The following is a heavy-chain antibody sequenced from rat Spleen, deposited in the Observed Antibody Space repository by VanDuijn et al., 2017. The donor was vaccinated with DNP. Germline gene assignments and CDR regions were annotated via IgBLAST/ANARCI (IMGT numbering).Heavy chain of an antibody. J-gene: IGHJ4*01. D-gene: IGHD1-12*01. CDR2: ITSGDPHA. CDR3: ATQHSANYYEAPYAMDV. Sequence: EVQLVESGGDLVQPGRSLNLSCVGSGFTFNKYWMTWIRQVPGKGLEWIASITSGDPHAYYPDSVKGRFTVSRDNAENTLYLQMDSLRSEDTATYHCATQHSANYYEAPYAMDVWGQGTSVTVSS. V-gene: IGHV5-31*01. CDR1: GFTFNKYW.